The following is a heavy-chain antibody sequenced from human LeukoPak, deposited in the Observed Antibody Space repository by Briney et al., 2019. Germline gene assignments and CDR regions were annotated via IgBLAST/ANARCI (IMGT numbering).Heavy chain of an antibody. CDR3: AREGCSGGSCYPSPPFDP. Sequence: ASVKVSCKASGYTFTSYGISWVRQAPGQGLEWMGWISAYNGNTNYAQKLQGRVTMTTDTSTCTAYMELRSLRSDDTAVYYCAREGCSGGSCYPSPPFDPWGQGTLVTVSS. J-gene: IGHJ5*02. V-gene: IGHV1-18*04. CDR2: ISAYNGNT. CDR1: GYTFTSYG. D-gene: IGHD2-15*01.